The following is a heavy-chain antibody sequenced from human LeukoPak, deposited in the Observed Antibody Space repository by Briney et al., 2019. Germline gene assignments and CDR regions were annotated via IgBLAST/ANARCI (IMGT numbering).Heavy chain of an antibody. CDR2: ISYVGSNK. CDR1: GFTLSSYA. J-gene: IGHJ4*02. Sequence: GGSLSLSCAASGFTLSSYAMHWVRQPPGKGLKWVAGISYVGSNKYYADSVKGRFTISRDHSKNTLYLQTNSLRGDDTAVYYWAGGSQGYLDYWGQGNLGTVSP. V-gene: IGHV3-30-3*01. CDR3: AGGSQGYLDY.